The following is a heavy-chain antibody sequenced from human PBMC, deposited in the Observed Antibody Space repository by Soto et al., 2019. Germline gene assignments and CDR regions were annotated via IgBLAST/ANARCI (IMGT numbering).Heavy chain of an antibody. CDR1: GGTFSSYA. CDR2: IIPIFGTA. Sequence: GASVKVSCKASGGTFSSYAISWVRQAPGQGLEWMGGIIPIFGTANYAQKFQGRVTITADKSTSTAYMELSSLRSEDTAVYYCARDLGITVPYYFDYWGQGTLVTVSS. CDR3: ARDLGITVPYYFDY. D-gene: IGHD4-4*01. V-gene: IGHV1-69*06. J-gene: IGHJ4*02.